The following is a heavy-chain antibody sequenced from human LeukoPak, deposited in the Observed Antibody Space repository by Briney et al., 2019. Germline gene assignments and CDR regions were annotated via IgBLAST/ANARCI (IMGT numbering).Heavy chain of an antibody. CDR3: ARLAPRYSSSPRSGFDY. J-gene: IGHJ4*02. CDR1: GYTFTSYD. CDR2: MNPNSGNT. Sequence: ASVKVSXKASGYTFTSYDINWVRQATGQGLEWMGWMNPNSGNTGYAQRFQGRVTMTRNTSISTAYMELSSLRSEDTAVYYCARLAPRYSSSPRSGFDYWGQGTLVSASS. D-gene: IGHD6-6*01. V-gene: IGHV1-8*01.